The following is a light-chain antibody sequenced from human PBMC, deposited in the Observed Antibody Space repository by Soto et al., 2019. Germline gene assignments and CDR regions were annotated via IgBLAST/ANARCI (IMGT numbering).Light chain of an antibody. Sequence: AIRMTQSPSSLSASTVDRVTITCRASQGISSYLAWYQQKPGKAPKLLIYAASTLQSGVPSRFSGSGSGTDFTLTISCLQSEDFATYYCQKYYSYPLNFGGGTKVDIK. CDR1: QGISSY. V-gene: IGKV1-8*01. CDR2: AAS. CDR3: QKYYSYPLN. J-gene: IGKJ4*01.